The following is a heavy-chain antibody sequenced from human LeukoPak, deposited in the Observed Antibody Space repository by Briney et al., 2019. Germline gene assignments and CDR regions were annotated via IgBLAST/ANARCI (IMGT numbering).Heavy chain of an antibody. CDR2: ISGYNGNT. V-gene: IGHV1-18*01. D-gene: IGHD5-12*01. CDR1: GYTFTRYG. CDR3: ARDEAFGGYSGYDVDY. Sequence: GASVRVSCKASGYTFTRYGMTWVRQAPGQGLEWMGWISGYNGNTNYAQKFQGRVTMTKDTSTSRVYMELRSLRSDDTAVYYCARDEAFGGYSGYDVDYWGQGTLVTVSS. J-gene: IGHJ4*02.